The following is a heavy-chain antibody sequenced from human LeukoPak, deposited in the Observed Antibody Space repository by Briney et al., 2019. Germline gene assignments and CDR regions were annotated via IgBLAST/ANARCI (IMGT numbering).Heavy chain of an antibody. Sequence: PGGSLILSCAASGFTFSSYAMSWVRQAPGKGLEWVSAISGSARSTYYADSVKGRFTISRDNSKNTLYLQMNSLRAEDTAVYYCAKESSYYGSGSYYKAFDYWGQGTLVTVSS. V-gene: IGHV3-23*01. J-gene: IGHJ4*02. CDR3: AKESSYYGSGSYYKAFDY. CDR1: GFTFSSYA. CDR2: ISGSARST. D-gene: IGHD3-10*01.